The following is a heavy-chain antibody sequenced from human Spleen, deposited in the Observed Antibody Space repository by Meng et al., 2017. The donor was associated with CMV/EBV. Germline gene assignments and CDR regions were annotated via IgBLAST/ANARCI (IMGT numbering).Heavy chain of an antibody. D-gene: IGHD3-22*01. V-gene: IGHV3-30*14. CDR2: ISYDGNAQ. J-gene: IGHJ4*02. CDR1: GFTFSHYA. CDR3: ARERDIYYDSSGYPGY. Sequence: GESLKISCAASGFTFSHYAMHWVRQAPGKGLERVALISYDGNAQYYADFVKGRFTVSRDNSQNTLYLQMNSLRAEDTAVYFWARERDIYYDSSGYPGYWGQGNLVTVSS.